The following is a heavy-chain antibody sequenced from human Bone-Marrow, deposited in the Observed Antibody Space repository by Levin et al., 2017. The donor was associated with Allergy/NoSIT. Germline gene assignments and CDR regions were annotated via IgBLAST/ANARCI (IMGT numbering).Heavy chain of an antibody. CDR1: GFAFSTYG. D-gene: IGHD3-9*01. CDR3: AKSEYYDILTGYGFHY. V-gene: IGHV3-30*18. J-gene: IGHJ4*02. CDR2: VSYDGSEK. Sequence: GESLKISCAASGFAFSTYGMHWVRQAPGKGLEWVAVVSYDGSEKYYADSVKGRFTISRDNSNNTLYLQMNSLRPEDTAVYYCAKSEYYDILTGYGFHYWGQGSLVTVSS.